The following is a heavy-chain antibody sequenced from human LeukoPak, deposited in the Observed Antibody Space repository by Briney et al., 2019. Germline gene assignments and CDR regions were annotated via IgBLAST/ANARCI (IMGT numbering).Heavy chain of an antibody. V-gene: IGHV4-34*01. CDR1: GGSFRGYY. CDR2: INHSGST. Sequence: SETLSLTCAVYGGSFRGYYWSWIRQPPGKGLEWIGEINHSGSTNYNPSLKSRVTISVDTSKNQFSLKLSSVTAADTAVYYCATSQGSYYLGYWGQGTLVTVSS. D-gene: IGHD1-26*01. CDR3: ATSQGSYYLGY. J-gene: IGHJ4*02.